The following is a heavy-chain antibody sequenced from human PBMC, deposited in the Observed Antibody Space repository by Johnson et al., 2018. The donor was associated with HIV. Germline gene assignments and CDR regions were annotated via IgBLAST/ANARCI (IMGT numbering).Heavy chain of an antibody. CDR3: ARDFVAFGECTAFDI. CDR2: IKSKTDAGTT. CDR1: GFTFTSAW. D-gene: IGHD3-10*01. J-gene: IGHJ3*02. V-gene: IGHV3-15*05. Sequence: VQLVESGGGLVKPGGSLRLSCAASGFTFTSAWMSWVRQTPGKGLVWVGRIKSKTDAGTTDYAAPVKGRFTISRDNGKNSLYLQMNSLRAEDTAFYYCARDFVAFGECTAFDIWGQGTMVTVSS.